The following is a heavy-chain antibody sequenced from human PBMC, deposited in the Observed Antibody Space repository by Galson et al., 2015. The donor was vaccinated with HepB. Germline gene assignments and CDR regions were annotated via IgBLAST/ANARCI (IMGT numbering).Heavy chain of an antibody. V-gene: IGHV3-23*01. J-gene: IGHJ5*02. CDR3: AKSLLLSTGFTRSPNWFDP. Sequence: SLRLSCAASGFSFKDYAMTWVRQSPGKGLDWVSSISGGGRSTFYADSVKGRFTISRDNSNNTLFLQMNSLRDEDTALYYCAKSLLLSTGFTRSPNWFDPWGQGTLVTVSS. D-gene: IGHD3-9*01. CDR2: ISGGGRST. CDR1: GFSFKDYA.